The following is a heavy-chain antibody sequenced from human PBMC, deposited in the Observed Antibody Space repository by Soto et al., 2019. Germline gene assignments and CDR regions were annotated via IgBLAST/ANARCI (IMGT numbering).Heavy chain of an antibody. Sequence: ASVKVSCKASGYTFTSYGISWVRQAPGQGLEWMGWISAYNGNTNYAQKLQGRVTMTTDTSTSTADMELRSLRSDDTAVYYCARTPDIVVVPAAPPATYDYGGQGTLVTVSA. V-gene: IGHV1-18*04. CDR1: GYTFTSYG. D-gene: IGHD2-2*01. CDR2: ISAYNGNT. J-gene: IGHJ4*02. CDR3: ARTPDIVVVPAAPPATYDY.